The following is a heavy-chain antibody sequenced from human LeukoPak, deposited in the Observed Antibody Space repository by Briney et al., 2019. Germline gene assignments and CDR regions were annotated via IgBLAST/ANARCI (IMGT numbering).Heavy chain of an antibody. CDR1: GYSISSGYY. CDR2: IYHSGST. J-gene: IGHJ5*02. Sequence: SETLSLTCTVSGYSISSGYYWGWIRQPPGKGLEWIGSIYHSGSTYYNPSLKSRVTISVDTSKNQFSLKLSSVTAADTAVYYCASGCSGGSCYSGSWFDPWGQGTLVTVSS. CDR3: ASGCSGGSCYSGSWFDP. D-gene: IGHD2-15*01. V-gene: IGHV4-38-2*02.